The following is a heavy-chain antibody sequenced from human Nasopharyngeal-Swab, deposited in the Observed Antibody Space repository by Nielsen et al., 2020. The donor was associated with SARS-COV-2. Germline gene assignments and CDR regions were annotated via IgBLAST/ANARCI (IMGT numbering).Heavy chain of an antibody. J-gene: IGHJ6*03. CDR3: AKGGYGSGSYYPHMDV. CDR2: ISGSGGIT. Sequence: GASLKISCAASRFTFSSYAMSWVRQAPGKGLEWVSAISGSGGITYYADSVKGRFTISRDNSKNALYLQMNSLRAEDTAVYFCAKGGYGSGSYYPHMDVWGKGTTVTVSS. D-gene: IGHD3-10*01. CDR1: RFTFSSYA. V-gene: IGHV3-23*01.